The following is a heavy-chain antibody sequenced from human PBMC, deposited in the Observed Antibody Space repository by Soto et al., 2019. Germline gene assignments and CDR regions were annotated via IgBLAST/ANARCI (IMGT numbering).Heavy chain of an antibody. Sequence: GSLRLSCAASGFTFSSYAMHWVRQAPGKGLEWVAVISYDGSNKYYADSVKGRFTISRDNSKNTLYLQMNSLRAEDTAVYYCARDGGQQLGDYYYYYGMDVWGQGTTVTVSS. CDR2: ISYDGSNK. CDR1: GFTFSSYA. V-gene: IGHV3-30-3*01. CDR3: ARDGGQQLGDYYYYYGMDV. D-gene: IGHD6-13*01. J-gene: IGHJ6*02.